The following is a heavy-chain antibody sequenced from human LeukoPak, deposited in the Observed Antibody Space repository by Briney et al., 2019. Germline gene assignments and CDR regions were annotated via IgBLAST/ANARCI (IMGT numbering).Heavy chain of an antibody. CDR2: IQTDGSST. J-gene: IGHJ4*02. D-gene: IGHD2-2*01. V-gene: IGHV3-74*01. Sequence: GGSLRLSCAASGFTFSSYWMHWVRQAPGKGLMWVSLIQTDGSSTNYADSVKGRFAISRDNAKNTLYLQMNSLRAEDTAVYSCARGGGFCGSTSCYGIDSWGQGTLVTVSS. CDR3: ARGGGFCGSTSCYGIDS. CDR1: GFTFSSYW.